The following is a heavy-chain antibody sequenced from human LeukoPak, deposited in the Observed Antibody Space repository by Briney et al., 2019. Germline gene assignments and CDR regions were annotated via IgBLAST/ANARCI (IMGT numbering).Heavy chain of an antibody. CDR1: GYTFTSYY. CDR3: ARDWGGYSGYDPLWYFDL. J-gene: IGHJ2*01. CDR2: INPSGGST. Sequence: ASVKVSCKASGYTFTSYYMHWVRQAPGQGLESMGIINPSGGSTSYAQKFQGRVTMTRDTSTSTVYMELSSLRSEDTAVYYCARDWGGYSGYDPLWYFDLWGRGTLVTVSS. D-gene: IGHD5-12*01. V-gene: IGHV1-46*01.